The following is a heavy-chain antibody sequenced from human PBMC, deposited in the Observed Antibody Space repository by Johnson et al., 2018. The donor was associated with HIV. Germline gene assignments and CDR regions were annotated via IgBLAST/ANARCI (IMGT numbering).Heavy chain of an antibody. J-gene: IGHJ3*02. Sequence: EVQLVESGGDLVQPGGSLRLSCVGSGFTFSTNWMHWVRQAPGKGLVWVSRINSDGSSTSYADSVKGRFTISRDNSKNTLYLQMNSLRAEDTAVYYCAREGTVSYGGAFDIWGQGTMVTVSS. CDR2: INSDGSST. CDR3: AREGTVSYGGAFDI. V-gene: IGHV3-74*03. CDR1: GFTFSTNW. D-gene: IGHD4-17*01.